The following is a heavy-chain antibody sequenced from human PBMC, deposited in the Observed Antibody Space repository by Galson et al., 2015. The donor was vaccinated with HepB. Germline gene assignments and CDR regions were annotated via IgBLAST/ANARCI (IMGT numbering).Heavy chain of an antibody. D-gene: IGHD2-2*01. CDR1: GGSFSGYY. CDR3: ARGRGSVLVVPAARRWFDP. CDR2: INHSGST. V-gene: IGHV4-34*01. J-gene: IGHJ5*02. Sequence: SETLSLTCAVYGGSFSGYYWSWIRQPPGKGLEWIGEINHSGSTNYNPSLKSRVTISVDTSKNQFSLKLSSVTAADTAVYYCARGRGSVLVVPAARRWFDPWGQGTLVTVSS.